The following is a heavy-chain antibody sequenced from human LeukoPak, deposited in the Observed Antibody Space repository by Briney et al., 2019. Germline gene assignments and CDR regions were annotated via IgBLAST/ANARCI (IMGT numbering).Heavy chain of an antibody. Sequence: PGGSLRLSCAASGFTFSDYYMSWIRQAPGKGVEGVSYSSSSGSTIYYAASVTGRFTISRDTAKNPLSPQINSLTAEDTAVYYCTRDGYSSGWYRGAFDYWGQGTLVTVSS. D-gene: IGHD6-19*01. CDR2: SSSSGSTI. J-gene: IGHJ4*02. CDR1: GFTFSDYY. CDR3: TRDGYSSGWYRGAFDY. V-gene: IGHV3-11*01.